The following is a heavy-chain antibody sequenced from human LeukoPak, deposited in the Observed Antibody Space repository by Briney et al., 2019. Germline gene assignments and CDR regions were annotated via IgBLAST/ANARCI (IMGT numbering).Heavy chain of an antibody. J-gene: IGHJ5*02. CDR2: IYYSGST. D-gene: IGHD3-10*01. Sequence: PSETLSLTCTVSGGSISSSSYYWGWIRQPPGKGLEWIGSIYYSGSTYYNPSLKSRVTISVDTSKNQFSLKLSSVTAADTAVYYCAPYGSGSYHNWFDPWGQGTLVTVSS. CDR1: GGSISSSSYY. V-gene: IGHV4-39*07. CDR3: APYGSGSYHNWFDP.